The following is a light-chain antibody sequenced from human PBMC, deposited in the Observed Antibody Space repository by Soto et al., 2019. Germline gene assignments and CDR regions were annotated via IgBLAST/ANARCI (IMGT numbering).Light chain of an antibody. CDR3: NSSTSTSARV. J-gene: IGLJ2*01. Sequence: QSVLTQPASVSGSPGQSITISCTGTSNDVGGFNYVSWYQQHPGKAPKVIIYEVSNRPSGVSNRFSGSKSGNTASLTISGLQAEDEADYYSNSSTSTSARVFGGGTKLTVL. V-gene: IGLV2-14*01. CDR2: EVS. CDR1: SNDVGGFNY.